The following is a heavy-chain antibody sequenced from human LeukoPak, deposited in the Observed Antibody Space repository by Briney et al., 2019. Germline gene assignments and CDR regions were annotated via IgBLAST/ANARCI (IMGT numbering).Heavy chain of an antibody. J-gene: IGHJ5*02. CDR2: INHSRST. CDR3: ARHSPFTIFGVDNWFDP. Sequence: SETLSLTCAVYGGSFSGYYWSWIRQPPGKGLEWIGEINHSRSTNYNPSLKSRVTISVDTSKNQFSLKLSSVTAADTAVYYCARHSPFTIFGVDNWFDPWGQGTLVTVSS. CDR1: GGSFSGYY. D-gene: IGHD3-3*01. V-gene: IGHV4-34*01.